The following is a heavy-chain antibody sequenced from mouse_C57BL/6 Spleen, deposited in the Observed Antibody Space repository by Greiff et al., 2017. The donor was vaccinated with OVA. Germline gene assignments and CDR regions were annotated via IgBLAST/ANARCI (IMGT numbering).Heavy chain of an antibody. CDR3: ARQGDITTVVVGYCDY. D-gene: IGHD1-1*01. V-gene: IGHV1-81*01. Sequence: QVQLKESGAELARPGTSVKLSCKASGYTFTSYGIRWVKQRTGQGLEWIGEIYPRSGNTYYNEKFKGKATLTADKSSSTAYMELRSLTSEDSAVYFCARQGDITTVVVGYCDYWGQGTTLTVSS. CDR2: IYPRSGNT. J-gene: IGHJ2*01. CDR1: GYTFTSYG.